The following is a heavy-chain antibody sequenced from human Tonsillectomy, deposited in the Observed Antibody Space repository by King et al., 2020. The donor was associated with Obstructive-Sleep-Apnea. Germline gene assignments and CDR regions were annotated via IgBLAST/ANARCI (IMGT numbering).Heavy chain of an antibody. CDR2: IRSKANSYAT. CDR1: GFIFSGSA. Sequence: VQLVESGGGLVQPGGSLKLSCAASGFIFSGSAMHWVRQASGKGLEWVGCIRSKANSYATAYGGAVKGRFTISRDGSKNTAYLQMNSLKTEDTAVYYCTRWEDVAMVGFDYWGQGTLVTVSS. CDR3: TRWEDVAMVGFDY. V-gene: IGHV3-73*01. D-gene: IGHD5-18*01. J-gene: IGHJ4*02.